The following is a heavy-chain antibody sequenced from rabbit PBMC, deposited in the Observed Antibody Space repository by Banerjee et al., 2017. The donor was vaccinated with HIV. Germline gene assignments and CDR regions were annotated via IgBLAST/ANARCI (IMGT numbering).Heavy chain of an antibody. D-gene: IGHD4-1*01. V-gene: IGHV1S40*01. CDR1: GFSFSSSYW. CDR2: IYVVGSGTP. CDR3: ARWAYDDSDWGDWDL. J-gene: IGHJ4*01. Sequence: QSLEESGGDLVKPGASLTLTCTASGFSFSSSYWICWVRQAPGKGLEWIACIYVVGSGTPGYASWAKGRVTISKTSSTTVTLQMTSLTAADTATYFCARWAYDDSDWGDWDLWGQGTLVTVS.